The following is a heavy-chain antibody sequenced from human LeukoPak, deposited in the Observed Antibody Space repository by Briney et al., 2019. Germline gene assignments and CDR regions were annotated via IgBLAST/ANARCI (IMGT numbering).Heavy chain of an antibody. J-gene: IGHJ4*02. Sequence: AGGSLRLSCATSGLTFRTTWMHWVRPAPGKGLMWVSRMNGEGTTIDYAASVKGRFTVSRDYAKNTLFLQMNNLRTGDTALYFCATARNFRFEYWGQGSLVIVSA. CDR3: ATARNFRFEY. CDR1: GLTFRTTW. D-gene: IGHD1-7*01. V-gene: IGHV3-74*01. CDR2: MNGEGTTI.